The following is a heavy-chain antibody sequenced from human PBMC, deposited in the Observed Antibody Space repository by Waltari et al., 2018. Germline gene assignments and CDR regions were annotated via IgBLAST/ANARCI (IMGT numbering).Heavy chain of an antibody. CDR3: ATSGMDLSGVTINWFDP. D-gene: IGHD3-9*01. CDR2: GVPSEGKT. Sequence: EVQLVQSGAEVKKPGATVKISCKASGYIFRNYYMHWLRQAPGKGLQWMGRGVPSEGKTIYAEKFQGRFIITTNRPTRTVFMEVTSLTSDDAAVYYCATSGMDLSGVTINWFDPWGQGTLLTVSS. CDR1: GYIFRNYY. V-gene: IGHV1-69-2*01. J-gene: IGHJ5*02.